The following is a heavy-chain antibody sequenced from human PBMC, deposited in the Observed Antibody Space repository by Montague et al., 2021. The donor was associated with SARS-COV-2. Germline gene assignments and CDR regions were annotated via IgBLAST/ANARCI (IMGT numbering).Heavy chain of an antibody. D-gene: IGHD5-24*01. CDR1: GASISSSRYY. CDR2: IFYSGTT. Sequence: SETLSLTCTVSGASISSSRYYWGWIRQPPGKGLEWIGKIFYSGTTYYDPSLKSRLIISADTSKNHFSLQLTTVTAADTSVYYCAREAVTWYRATIHAFDIWGQGTTVTVSS. V-gene: IGHV4-39*02. CDR3: AREAVTWYRATIHAFDI. J-gene: IGHJ3*02.